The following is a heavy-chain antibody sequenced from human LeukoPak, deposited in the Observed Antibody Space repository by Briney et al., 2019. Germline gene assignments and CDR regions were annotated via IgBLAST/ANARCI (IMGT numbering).Heavy chain of an antibody. CDR2: MNPNSGNT. CDR3: ARGLIMVRGVIRYYYMDV. J-gene: IGHJ6*03. Sequence: ASVKVSCKASGYTFTGYYMHWVRQATGQGLEWMGWMNPNSGNTGYAQKFQGRVTMTRNTSISTAYMELSSLRSEDTAVYYCARGLIMVRGVIRYYYMDVWGKGTTVTISS. CDR1: GYTFTGYY. V-gene: IGHV1-8*02. D-gene: IGHD3-10*01.